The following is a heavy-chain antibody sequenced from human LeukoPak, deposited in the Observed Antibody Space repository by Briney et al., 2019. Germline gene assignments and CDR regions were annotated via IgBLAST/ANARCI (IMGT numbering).Heavy chain of an antibody. CDR2: INHRGST. CDR1: GGSFSGYY. J-gene: IGHJ5*02. CDR3: AKSLYGSGSYYNWFDP. D-gene: IGHD3-10*01. Sequence: SETLSLTCVVYGGSFSGYYWSWIRQSPGKGLEWIGEINHRGSTNYNPSLKRRVTISLDTSKNQFSLKLSSVTAADTAVYYCAKSLYGSGSYYNWFDPWGQGTLVTVSS. V-gene: IGHV4-34*01.